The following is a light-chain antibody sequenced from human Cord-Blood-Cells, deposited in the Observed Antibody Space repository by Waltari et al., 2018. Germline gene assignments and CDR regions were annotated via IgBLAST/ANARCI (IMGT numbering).Light chain of an antibody. CDR2: LDGSGSY. Sequence: QPVLTQSSPASASLGSSVKLPCTLSSGHSRHIIARPHQQPGKAPRYLMKLDGSGSYNKGSGVPDRFSGSSSGADRYLTISNLQFEDEADYYCETWDSNTWVFGGGTKLTVL. J-gene: IGLJ3*02. V-gene: IGLV4-60*02. CDR3: ETWDSNTWV. CDR1: SGHSRHI.